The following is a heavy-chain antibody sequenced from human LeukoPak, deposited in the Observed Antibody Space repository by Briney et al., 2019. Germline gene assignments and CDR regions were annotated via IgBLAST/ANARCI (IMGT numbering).Heavy chain of an antibody. Sequence: GGSLRLSCAASVFTYSSYSMNWVRQAPGKGLEWGSSISSSSSYIFYADSSKGRFTISRDNAKNSLHLQMNTVEDEDRAVYYCAQDSIGFDYWGQGTLVTVSS. CDR3: AQDSIGFDY. V-gene: IGHV3-21*01. D-gene: IGHD6-25*01. CDR2: ISSSSSYI. J-gene: IGHJ4*02. CDR1: VFTYSSYS.